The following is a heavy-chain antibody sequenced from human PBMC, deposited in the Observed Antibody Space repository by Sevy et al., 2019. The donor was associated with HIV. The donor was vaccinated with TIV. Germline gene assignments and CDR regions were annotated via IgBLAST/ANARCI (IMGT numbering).Heavy chain of an antibody. D-gene: IGHD6-19*01. V-gene: IGHV3-21*01. CDR2: ISSSSSYI. CDR1: GFTFSSYS. CDR3: ARDRVPVIAVAGTFFDY. J-gene: IGHJ4*02. Sequence: GGSLRLSYAASGFTFSSYSMIWVRQAPGKGLEWVSSISSSSSYIYYADSVKGRFTISRDNAKNSLYLQMNSLRAEDTAVYYCARDRVPVIAVAGTFFDYWGQGTLVTVSS.